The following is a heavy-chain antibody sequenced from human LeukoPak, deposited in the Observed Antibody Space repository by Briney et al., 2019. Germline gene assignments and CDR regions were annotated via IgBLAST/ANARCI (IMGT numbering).Heavy chain of an antibody. V-gene: IGHV1-2*06. CDR2: INPNSGGT. CDR3: ARDHAASGPAAYYYYGMDV. CDR1: GYTFTGYY. D-gene: IGHD2-2*01. Sequence: ASVKVSCKASGYTFTGYYMHWVRQAPGQGLEWMGRINPNSGGTNYAQKFQGRVTMTRDTSISTAYMELRSLRSDDTAVYYCARDHAASGPAAYYYYGMDVWGQGTTVTVSS. J-gene: IGHJ6*02.